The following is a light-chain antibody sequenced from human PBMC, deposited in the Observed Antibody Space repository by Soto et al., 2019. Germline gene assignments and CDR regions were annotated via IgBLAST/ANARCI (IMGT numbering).Light chain of an antibody. V-gene: IGKV3-11*01. CDR2: DTS. CDR3: QQRFSWPPT. Sequence: EIGLTQSPATLSLSPVDRATLSCRASQSVSRYLAWYQQKPGQAPRLLIHDTSTRATGVPDTFSGSGSGTEFTLTISSLEPEESAMYYCQQRFSWPPTFGGGTHVEIK. J-gene: IGKJ4*01. CDR1: QSVSRY.